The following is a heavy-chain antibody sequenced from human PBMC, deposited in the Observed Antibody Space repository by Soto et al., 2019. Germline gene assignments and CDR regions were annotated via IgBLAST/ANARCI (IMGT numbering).Heavy chain of an antibody. J-gene: IGHJ4*02. V-gene: IGHV1-18*01. CDR2: IRAYNGNT. CDR1: GYTFTSYG. D-gene: IGHD2-21*02. CDR3: AGGGYCGGDCPGGY. Sequence: QVKLVQSGAEVKKPGASVKVSCKASGYTFTSYGIRWVRQAPGQGLEWMGWIRAYNGNTNYAQKLQGRVTMTPDTSTSTAYMELRSLRSDDTAVYYCAGGGYCGGDCPGGYWVQGTLVTVSS.